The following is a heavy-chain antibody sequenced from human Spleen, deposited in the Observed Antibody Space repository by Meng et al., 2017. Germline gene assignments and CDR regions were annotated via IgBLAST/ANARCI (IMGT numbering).Heavy chain of an antibody. CDR2: IYYSGST. Sequence: QVQLQESGPGLLKPSQTLSLTCTVSGGSIMNGGYYWSWIREPPGEGLEWIGYIYYSGSTHYSPSLKSRVTISIDTSKNQFSLRLSSVTAADTAVYYCARDGSGYGRFDPWGQGTLVTVSS. V-gene: IGHV4-31*03. CDR1: GGSIMNGGYY. J-gene: IGHJ5*02. D-gene: IGHD3-22*01. CDR3: ARDGSGYGRFDP.